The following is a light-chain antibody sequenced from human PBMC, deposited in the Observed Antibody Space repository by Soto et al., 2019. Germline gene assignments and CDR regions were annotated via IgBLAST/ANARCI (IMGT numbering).Light chain of an antibody. Sequence: QSVLTQPPSVSGAPGQRVTISCAGSSSNIGASYDVRWYQQLPGTAPKVVIYGSGNRPSGVPDRFSGSKSGTSASLAIAGLPAEDEADYYCQSYDSSVSGDVFGTGSKVTGL. CDR2: GSG. CDR1: SSNIGASYD. V-gene: IGLV1-40*01. CDR3: QSYDSSVSGDV. J-gene: IGLJ1*01.